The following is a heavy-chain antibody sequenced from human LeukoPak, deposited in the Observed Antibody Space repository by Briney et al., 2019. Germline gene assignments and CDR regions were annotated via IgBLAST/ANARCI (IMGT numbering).Heavy chain of an antibody. Sequence: GGSLRLSCAASGFTFSSCAMSWVRQAPGKGLEWVSAITPGGGTTFYADSVKGRFTISRDNSKNTLYLQMNSLRAEDTAVYYCAKAHSGNFFDYWGQGSLVTASS. CDR2: ITPGGGTT. CDR1: GFTFSSCA. D-gene: IGHD1-26*01. J-gene: IGHJ4*02. V-gene: IGHV3-23*01. CDR3: AKAHSGNFFDY.